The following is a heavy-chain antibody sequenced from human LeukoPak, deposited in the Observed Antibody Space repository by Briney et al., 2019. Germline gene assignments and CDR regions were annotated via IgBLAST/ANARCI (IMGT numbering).Heavy chain of an antibody. J-gene: IGHJ6*02. D-gene: IGHD2-15*01. CDR1: GFIFNSYT. Sequence: GGSLRLSCAASGFIFNSYTMNWVRQAPGKGLEWVATISPVRTYIWYRDSVKGRCTISRDNVKNSLYLQIDSLRAEDTAVYYCVRDVSRRIGMDVWGQGTTVTVSS. CDR3: VRDVSRRIGMDV. CDR2: ISPVRTYI. V-gene: IGHV3-21*01.